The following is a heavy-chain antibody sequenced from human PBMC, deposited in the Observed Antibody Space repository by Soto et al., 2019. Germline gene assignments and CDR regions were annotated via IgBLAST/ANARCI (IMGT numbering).Heavy chain of an antibody. V-gene: IGHV4-4*02. D-gene: IGHD4-17*01. CDR3: ARGHGYGDSYYYYYGMDV. J-gene: IGHJ6*02. CDR1: GGSISSSNW. Sequence: QVQLQESGPGLVKPAGTLSLTCAVSGGSISSSNWWSWVRQPPGKGLEWIGEIYHSGSTNYNPSLKSRVTISVDKSKNQFSLKLSSVTAADTAVYYCARGHGYGDSYYYYYGMDVWGQGTTVTVSS. CDR2: IYHSGST.